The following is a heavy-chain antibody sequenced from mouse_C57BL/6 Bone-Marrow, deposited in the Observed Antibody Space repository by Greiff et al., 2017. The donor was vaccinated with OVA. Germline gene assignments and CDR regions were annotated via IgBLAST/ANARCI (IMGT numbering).Heavy chain of an antibody. V-gene: IGHV2-2*01. Sequence: VQLQQSGPGLVQPSQSLSITCTVSGFSLTSYGVHWVRQSPGKGLEWLGVIWSGGSTDYNAAFISRLSISKDNSKTQVFFKMNSLQADDTAIYYCACLYDGYSPWFAYWGQGTLVTVSA. J-gene: IGHJ3*01. D-gene: IGHD2-3*01. CDR2: IWSGGST. CDR3: ACLYDGYSPWFAY. CDR1: GFSLTSYG.